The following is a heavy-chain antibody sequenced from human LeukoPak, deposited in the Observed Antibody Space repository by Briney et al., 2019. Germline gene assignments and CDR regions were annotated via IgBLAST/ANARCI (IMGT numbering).Heavy chain of an antibody. D-gene: IGHD3-22*01. Sequence: PSETLSLTCTVSGGSISGYYWSWIRQPPGKGPEWIGYIYYSGTTNYNPSLKSRVTISVDTSKNQFSLKLSSVTAADTAVYYCASSGYYFYFDYWGQGNMVTVSS. J-gene: IGHJ4*02. CDR3: ASSGYYFYFDY. V-gene: IGHV4-59*08. CDR1: GGSISGYY. CDR2: IYYSGTT.